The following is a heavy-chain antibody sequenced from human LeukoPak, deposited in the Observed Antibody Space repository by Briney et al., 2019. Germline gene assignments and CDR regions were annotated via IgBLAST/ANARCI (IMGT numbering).Heavy chain of an antibody. Sequence: KPSETLSLTCTVSGYFISGGYYWGWIRQPPGKGLEWIGSMYYSGSTYYNPSLKSRVTISVDTSKNHFSLKLSSVTAADTAVYYCARDRDYWGQGTLVTVSS. V-gene: IGHV4-38-2*02. CDR1: GYFISGGYY. CDR3: ARDRDY. CDR2: MYYSGST. J-gene: IGHJ4*02.